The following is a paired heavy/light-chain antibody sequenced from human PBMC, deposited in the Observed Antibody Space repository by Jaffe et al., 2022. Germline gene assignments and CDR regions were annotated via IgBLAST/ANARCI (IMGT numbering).Heavy chain of an antibody. CDR1: GGTFSSYA. J-gene: IGHJ6*03. CDR3: ASRSTVTTRYYYYYMDV. CDR2: IIPIFGTA. V-gene: IGHV1-69*05. Sequence: QVQLVQSGAEVKKPGSSVKVSCKASGGTFSSYAISWVRQAPGQGLEWMGGIIPIFGTANYAQKFQGRVTITTDESTSTAYMELSSLRSEDTAVYYCASRSTVTTRYYYYYMDVWGKGTTVTVSS. D-gene: IGHD4-17*01.
Light chain of an antibody. CDR3: QQYNNWLGA. CDR2: GAS. V-gene: IGKV3-15*01. CDR1: QSVSSN. J-gene: IGKJ4*01. Sequence: EIVMTQSPATLSVSPGERATLSCRASQSVSSNLAWYQQKPGQAPRLLIYGASTRATGIPARFSGSGSGTEFTLTISSLQSEDFAVYYCQQYNNWLGAFGGGTKVEIK.